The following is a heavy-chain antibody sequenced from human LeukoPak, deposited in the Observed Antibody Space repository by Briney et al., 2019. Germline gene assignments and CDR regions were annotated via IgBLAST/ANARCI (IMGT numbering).Heavy chain of an antibody. CDR2: IYHSGST. CDR1: GGSISSGGYS. D-gene: IGHD3-9*01. V-gene: IGHV4-30-2*01. CDR3: ARDSPHYDILTGYYTGAFDI. Sequence: SQTLSLTCAVSGGSISSGGYSWSWIRQPPGKGLEWIGYIYHSGSTYYNPSLKSRVTISVDRSKNQLSLKLSSVTAADTAVYYCARDSPHYDILTGYYTGAFDIWGQGTMVTVSS. J-gene: IGHJ3*02.